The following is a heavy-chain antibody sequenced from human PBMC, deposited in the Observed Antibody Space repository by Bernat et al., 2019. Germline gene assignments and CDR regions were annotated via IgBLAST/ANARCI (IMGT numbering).Heavy chain of an antibody. CDR3: ARYCSSTACTDAFDI. V-gene: IGHV3-7*03. Sequence: EGQLVESGGGLVQPGGSLRLSCTASGFIFSSFWMSWVRQAPGKGLEWVANIEHGGGEKNYVDPVKGRFTISRENGRSSVYLQMNTLRAEDTAMYYCARYCSSTACTDAFDIWGQGTMVTVSS. CDR2: IEHGGGEK. D-gene: IGHD2-2*01. J-gene: IGHJ3*02. CDR1: GFIFSSFW.